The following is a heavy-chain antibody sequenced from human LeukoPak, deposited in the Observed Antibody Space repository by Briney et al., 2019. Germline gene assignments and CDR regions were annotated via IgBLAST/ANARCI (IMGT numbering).Heavy chain of an antibody. D-gene: IGHD2-2*01. CDR2: IYSGGST. CDR3: AREPVVVPVAFKVDGMDV. Sequence: GGSLRLSCAASGFTVSSNYMSWVRQAPGKGLEWVSVIYSGGSTYYADSVKGRFTISRDNSKNTLYLQMNSLRAEDTAVYYCAREPVVVPVAFKVDGMDVWGQGTTVTVSS. J-gene: IGHJ6*02. V-gene: IGHV3-53*01. CDR1: GFTVSSNY.